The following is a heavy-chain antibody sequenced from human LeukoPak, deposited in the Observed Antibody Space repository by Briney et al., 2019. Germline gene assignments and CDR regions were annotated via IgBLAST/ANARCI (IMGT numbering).Heavy chain of an antibody. V-gene: IGHV4-34*01. Sequence: SETLSLTCAVYGGSFSGYYWSWIRQPPGKGLEWIGEINHSGSTNYNPSLKSRVTISVDTSKNQFSLKLSSVTAADTAVYYCARGPYYYGSGSSKGWNDYWGQGTLVTVSS. CDR2: INHSGST. CDR3: ARGPYYYGSGSSKGWNDY. CDR1: GGSFSGYY. J-gene: IGHJ4*02. D-gene: IGHD3-10*01.